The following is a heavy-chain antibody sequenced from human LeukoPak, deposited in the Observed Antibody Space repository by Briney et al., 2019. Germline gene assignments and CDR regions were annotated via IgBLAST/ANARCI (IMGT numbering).Heavy chain of an antibody. CDR2: ISCDGSNK. CDR1: GFTFSSYA. CDR3: ARVRHYYDSSGYYADYFDY. J-gene: IGHJ4*02. V-gene: IGHV3-30-3*01. D-gene: IGHD3-22*01. Sequence: GRSLRLSCAASGFTFSSYAMHWVRQAPGKGLEWVAVISCDGSNKYYADSVKGRFTISRDNSKNTLYLQMNSLRAEDTAVYYCARVRHYYDSSGYYADYFDYWGQGTLVTVSS.